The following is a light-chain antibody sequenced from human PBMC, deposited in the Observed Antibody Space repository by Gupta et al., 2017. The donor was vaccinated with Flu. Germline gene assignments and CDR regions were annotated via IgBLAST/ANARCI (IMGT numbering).Light chain of an antibody. Sequence: SEEIRKYLNWYQQKPGNAPKLLIYDTSKAETGVPSRFTGSGNGTEFTFTISSRQPEDIATYYCQQDDNPPLSFGQGTXLEIK. CDR2: DTS. CDR1: EEIRKY. J-gene: IGKJ5*01. CDR3: QQDDNPPLS. V-gene: IGKV1-33*01.